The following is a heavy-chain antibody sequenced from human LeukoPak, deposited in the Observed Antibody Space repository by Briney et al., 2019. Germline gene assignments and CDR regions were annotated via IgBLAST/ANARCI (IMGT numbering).Heavy chain of an antibody. D-gene: IGHD5-18*01. Sequence: SVKVSCKASGYIFTTYFIHWVRQAPGQGLEWMGRITPILGIANYAQKFQGRVTITADKSTSTAYMELSSLRSEDTAVYYCARVDTAMVIDYWGQGTLVTVSS. V-gene: IGHV1-69*02. CDR1: GYIFTTYF. CDR2: ITPILGIA. J-gene: IGHJ4*02. CDR3: ARVDTAMVIDY.